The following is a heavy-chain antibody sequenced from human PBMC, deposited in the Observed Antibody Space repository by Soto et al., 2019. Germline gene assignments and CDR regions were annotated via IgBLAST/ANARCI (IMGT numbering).Heavy chain of an antibody. Sequence: SVKVSCKASGGTFSSYAISWVRQAPGQGLEWMGGIIPIFGTANYAQKFQGRVTITADESTSTAYMELSSLRSEDTAVYYCARVMVRGVSYYYYYGMDVWGQGTTVTVSS. V-gene: IGHV1-69*13. CDR2: IIPIFGTA. CDR3: ARVMVRGVSYYYYYGMDV. J-gene: IGHJ6*02. CDR1: GGTFSSYA. D-gene: IGHD3-10*01.